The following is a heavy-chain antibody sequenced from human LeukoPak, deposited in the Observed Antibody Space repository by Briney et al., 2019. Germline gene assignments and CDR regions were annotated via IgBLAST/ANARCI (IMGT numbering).Heavy chain of an antibody. V-gene: IGHV4-4*07. D-gene: IGHD5-18*01. CDR3: ARHGYTASHFFLDY. CDR1: TGSINSYY. CDR2: IYTTGRA. J-gene: IGHJ4*02. Sequence: SETLPLTCSVSTGSINSYYWGWVRQPAGRGLQWIGRIYTTGRADYDPSLQSRVAMSIGTSRKQFSLNLKSVTAADTATYFCARHGYTASHFFLDYWSQGAPVTVSS.